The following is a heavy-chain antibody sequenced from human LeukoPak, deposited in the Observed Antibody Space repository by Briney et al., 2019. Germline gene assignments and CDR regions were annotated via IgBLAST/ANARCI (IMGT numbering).Heavy chain of an antibody. CDR1: GYTFTGYY. D-gene: IGHD4-17*01. CDR3: ARDRATVTDGVWFDP. J-gene: IGHJ5*02. V-gene: IGHV1-2*02. Sequence: RWASVKVSCKASGYTFTGYYMHWVRQAPGQGLEWKGWINPNSGGTNYAQKFQGRVTMTRDTSISTAYMELSRLRSDDTAVYYCARDRATVTDGVWFDPWGQGTLVTVSS. CDR2: INPNSGGT.